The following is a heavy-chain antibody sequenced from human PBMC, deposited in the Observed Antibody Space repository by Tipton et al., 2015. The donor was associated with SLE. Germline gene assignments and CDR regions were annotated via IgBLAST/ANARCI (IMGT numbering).Heavy chain of an antibody. CDR3: KGSSGYYPFDI. V-gene: IGHV3-7*01. J-gene: IGHJ3*02. CDR2: IKQDGSEK. CDR1: GFTFSSYW. D-gene: IGHD3-22*01. Sequence: SLRLSCAASGFTFSSYWMSWVRQAPGKGLEWVANIKQDGSEKYYVDSVKGRFTISRDNAKNSLYLQMNSLRAEDTAVYYCKGSSGYYPFDIWGQGTMVTVSS.